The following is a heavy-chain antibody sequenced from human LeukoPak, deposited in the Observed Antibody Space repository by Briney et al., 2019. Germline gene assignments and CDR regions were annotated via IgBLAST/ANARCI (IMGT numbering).Heavy chain of an antibody. CDR2: ISYDGSKK. Sequence: GGSLRLSCAASGFTFSTYSMHWVRQAPGKGLEWVAIISYDGSKKYYADSVKGRFTISRDNSKNTLYLQMNSLRAEDTAVYYCAKDPNYYGSSGYRNNWFDPWGQGTLVTVSS. D-gene: IGHD3-22*01. J-gene: IGHJ5*02. V-gene: IGHV3-30*04. CDR3: AKDPNYYGSSGYRNNWFDP. CDR1: GFTFSTYS.